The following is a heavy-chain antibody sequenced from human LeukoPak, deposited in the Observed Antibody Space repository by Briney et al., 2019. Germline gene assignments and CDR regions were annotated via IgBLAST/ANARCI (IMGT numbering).Heavy chain of an antibody. D-gene: IGHD2-21*02. CDR3: TTDRGDYGIPY. CDR2: IKSKNDGGTA. Sequence: GGSLRLSCAASGFTVSSNYMSWVRQAPGKGLEWVGRIKSKNDGGTADYAAPVKGRFTISRDDSKNMLYLQMNSLKTEDTAVYYCTTDRGDYGIPYWGQGTLVTVSS. CDR1: GFTVSSNY. V-gene: IGHV3-15*01. J-gene: IGHJ4*02.